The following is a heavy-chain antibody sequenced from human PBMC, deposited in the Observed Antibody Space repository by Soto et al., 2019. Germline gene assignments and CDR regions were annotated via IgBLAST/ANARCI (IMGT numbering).Heavy chain of an antibody. CDR2: ISAYNGNT. CDR1: GYTFTSYG. J-gene: IGHJ3*02. D-gene: IGHD3-9*01. V-gene: IGHV1-18*04. Sequence: GASVKVSCKASGYTFTSYGISWVRQAPGQGLEWMGWISAYNGNTNYAQKLQGRVTMTTDTSTSTAYMELRSLRSDDTAVYYCARVPVDYDYDILTGYSGAFDIWGQGTMVTVSS. CDR3: ARVPVDYDYDILTGYSGAFDI.